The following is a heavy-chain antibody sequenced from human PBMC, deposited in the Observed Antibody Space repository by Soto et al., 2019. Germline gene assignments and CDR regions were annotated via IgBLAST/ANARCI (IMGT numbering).Heavy chain of an antibody. D-gene: IGHD6-19*01. Sequence: EVQLVESGGGLVQPGRSLRLSCAASGLTFDDYAMHWVRQAPGKGLEWVSGISWNSGSIGYADSVKGRFTISRDNAKNSLYLQMNSLRAEDTALYYCAKTRAVAGTGAFDIWGQGTMVTVSS. CDR1: GLTFDDYA. V-gene: IGHV3-9*01. CDR2: ISWNSGSI. J-gene: IGHJ3*02. CDR3: AKTRAVAGTGAFDI.